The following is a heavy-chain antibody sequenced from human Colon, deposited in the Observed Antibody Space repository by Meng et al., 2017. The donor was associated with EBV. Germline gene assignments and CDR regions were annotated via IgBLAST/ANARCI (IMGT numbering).Heavy chain of an antibody. Sequence: HVELPASGPGLAQPPGTLSLTCAVSGGSIDSDNWWNWVRQTPGKGLEWIGEISHSGTTNYNPSLKSRVTISIDKSKNQFSLKLTSVTAADTAVYYCARDYYASGFVFDLWGQGTLVTVSS. V-gene: IGHV4-4*03. J-gene: IGHJ5*02. CDR2: ISHSGTT. D-gene: IGHD3-10*01. CDR1: GGSIDSDNW. CDR3: ARDYYASGFVFDL.